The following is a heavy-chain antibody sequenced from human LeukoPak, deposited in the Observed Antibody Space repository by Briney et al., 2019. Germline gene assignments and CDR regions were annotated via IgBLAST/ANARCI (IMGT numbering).Heavy chain of an antibody. J-gene: IGHJ4*02. CDR3: ARSSRVTDYFDY. Sequence: SETLSLTCTVSGGSISSGSYYWSWIRQPAGKGLEWIGRIYSSGTTNYNPSLKSRVTISVDMPKNQFSLKLISVTAADTAVYHCARSSRVTDYFDYWGQGSLVTVSS. V-gene: IGHV4-61*02. CDR1: GGSISSGSYY. CDR2: IYSSGTT. D-gene: IGHD2-21*02.